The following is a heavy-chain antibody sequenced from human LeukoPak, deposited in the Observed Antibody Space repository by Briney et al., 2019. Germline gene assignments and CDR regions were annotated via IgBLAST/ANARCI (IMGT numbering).Heavy chain of an antibody. CDR1: SASVSDYH. J-gene: IGHJ4*02. Sequence: SETLSLTCAVFSASVSDYHWSWIRQSPGKGLEWIGEVSRPGSTTYNPSLNSRVTISMDTSKNQFSLKLNSVTAADTAVYYCARGTYYYGSVPFDYWAQGTLVTVSS. D-gene: IGHD3-10*01. CDR3: ARGTYYYGSVPFDY. CDR2: VSRPGST. V-gene: IGHV4-34*01.